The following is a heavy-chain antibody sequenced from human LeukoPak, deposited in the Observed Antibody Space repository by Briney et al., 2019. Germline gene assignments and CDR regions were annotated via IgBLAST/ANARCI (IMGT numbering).Heavy chain of an antibody. CDR3: ARSHGSGSYYNLNDY. D-gene: IGHD3-10*01. CDR2: IFYRGST. J-gene: IGHJ4*02. CDR1: SGSISTSNYY. V-gene: IGHV4-39*07. Sequence: PSETLSLTCTVSSGSISTSNYYWGWVRQPPGKALEWIGNIFYRGSTYYSPSLKSRVTISLDTSRNQFSLKLNSVTAADTAVYYCARSHGSGSYYNLNDYWGQGNLVTVSS.